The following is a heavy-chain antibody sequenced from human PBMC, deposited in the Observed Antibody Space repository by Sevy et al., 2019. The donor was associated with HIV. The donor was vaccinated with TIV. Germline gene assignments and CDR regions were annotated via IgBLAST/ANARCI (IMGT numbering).Heavy chain of an antibody. CDR1: GYRFTSYW. CDR3: ARSPTLERIKVQGVIRYYYYGMDV. Sequence: GESLKISCKGSGYRFTSYWIGWVRQVPGKGLEGMGIIYPGDSDTRYSPTFQGQVTISADKSISTAYLQWSSLKASDTAMYYCARSPTLERIKVQGVIRYYYYGMDVWGQGTTVTVSS. J-gene: IGHJ6*02. CDR2: IYPGDSDT. D-gene: IGHD3-10*01. V-gene: IGHV5-51*01.